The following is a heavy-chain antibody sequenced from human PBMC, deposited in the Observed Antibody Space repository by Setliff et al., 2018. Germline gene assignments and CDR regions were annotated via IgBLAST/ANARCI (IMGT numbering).Heavy chain of an antibody. J-gene: IGHJ4*02. CDR3: ARSVSRREKFLLDY. Sequence: SETLSLTCAVYGGSFSGYYWSWIRQPPGKRLEWIGEILHSGSTNYNPSLEIRVTISMDTSKNQFSLKVRSVTAADTAVYYCARSVSRREKFLLDYWGQGALVTVSS. CDR1: GGSFSGYY. V-gene: IGHV4-34*12. CDR2: ILHSGST.